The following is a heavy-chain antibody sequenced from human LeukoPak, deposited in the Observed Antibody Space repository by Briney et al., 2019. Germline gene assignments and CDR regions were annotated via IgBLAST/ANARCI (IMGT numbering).Heavy chain of an antibody. CDR1: GGSISSSSYY. V-gene: IGHV4-39*07. Sequence: SETLSLTCTVSGGSISSSSYYWGWIRQPPGKGLEWIGSIYYSGSTYYNPSLKSRVTISVDTSKNQFSLKLSSVTAADTAVYYCARAHYDFWSGYYIEELEGSAYYFDYWGQGTLVTVSS. J-gene: IGHJ4*02. D-gene: IGHD3-3*01. CDR2: IYYSGST. CDR3: ARAHYDFWSGYYIEELEGSAYYFDY.